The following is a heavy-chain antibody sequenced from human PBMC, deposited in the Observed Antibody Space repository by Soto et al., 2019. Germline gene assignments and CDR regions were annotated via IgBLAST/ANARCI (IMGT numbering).Heavy chain of an antibody. Sequence: QVQLVESGGGVVQPGRSLRLSCAASGFTFSSYGMHWVRQAPGKGLEWVAVIWYDGSNKYYADSVKGRFTISRDNSKKPLYLQMNSLRAEDTAVYYCAREEVAEYYYYYGMDVWGQGTTVTVSS. CDR1: GFTFSSYG. D-gene: IGHD6-19*01. CDR3: AREEVAEYYYYYGMDV. CDR2: IWYDGSNK. V-gene: IGHV3-33*01. J-gene: IGHJ6*02.